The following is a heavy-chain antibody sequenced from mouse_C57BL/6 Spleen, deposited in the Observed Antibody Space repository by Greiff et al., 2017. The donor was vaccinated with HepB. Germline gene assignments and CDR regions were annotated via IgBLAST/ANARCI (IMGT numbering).Heavy chain of an antibody. CDR1: GYTFTDYN. CDR3: ARWYDYANYYAMDY. D-gene: IGHD2-4*01. Sequence: EVQLQQSGPELVKPGASVKIPCKASGYTFTDYNMDWVKQSHGKSLEWIGDINPNNGGTIYNQKFKGKATLTVDKSSSTAYMELRSLTSEDTAVYYCARWYDYANYYAMDYWGQGTSVTVSS. J-gene: IGHJ4*01. CDR2: INPNNGGT. V-gene: IGHV1-18*01.